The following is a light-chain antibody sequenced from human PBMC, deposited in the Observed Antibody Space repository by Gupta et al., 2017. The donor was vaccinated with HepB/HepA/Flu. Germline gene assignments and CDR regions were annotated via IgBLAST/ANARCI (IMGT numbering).Light chain of an antibody. Sequence: ELVLTQSPATLSLSPGERATLSCRASQSVSSYLAWYQQKPGQAPRLLIYDASNRATGIPARFSGSGSGTDFTLTISSREPEDFAVYYCQQRSNWPPITFGQGTRLEIK. CDR1: QSVSSY. J-gene: IGKJ5*01. CDR3: QQRSNWPPIT. CDR2: DAS. V-gene: IGKV3-11*01.